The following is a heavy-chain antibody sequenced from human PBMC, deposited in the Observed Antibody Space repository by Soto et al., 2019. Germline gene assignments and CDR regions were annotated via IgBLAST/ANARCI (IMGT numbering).Heavy chain of an antibody. D-gene: IGHD3-3*01. CDR1: GLSISSDNW. Sequence: QVQLQESGPGLVRPSGTVSLTCAVSGLSISSDNWWSWVRQPPGKGLEWIGEIHHSGSTNYNPSLKSRVTMSVVPSKDLFSLTLNSVTAADTAFYYCVRDQGSHPDDWGQGTLVSVSS. V-gene: IGHV4-4*02. CDR2: IHHSGST. J-gene: IGHJ4*02. CDR3: VRDQGSHPDD.